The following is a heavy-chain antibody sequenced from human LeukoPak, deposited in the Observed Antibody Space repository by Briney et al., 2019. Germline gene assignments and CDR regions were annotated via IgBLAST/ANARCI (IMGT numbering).Heavy chain of an antibody. Sequence: SETLSLTCTVSGYSISSGYYWGWIRQPPGKGLEWIGSIYHSGSTYYNPSLKSRVTISVDTSKNQFSLKLSSVTAADTAVYYCARRNYSNVFDYWGQGTLVTVSS. V-gene: IGHV4-38-2*02. D-gene: IGHD4-11*01. CDR1: GYSISSGYY. CDR2: IYHSGST. CDR3: ARRNYSNVFDY. J-gene: IGHJ4*02.